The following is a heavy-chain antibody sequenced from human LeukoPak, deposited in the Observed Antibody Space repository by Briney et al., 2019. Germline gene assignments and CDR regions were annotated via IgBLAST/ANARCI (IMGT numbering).Heavy chain of an antibody. D-gene: IGHD4-11*01. J-gene: IGHJ4*02. Sequence: SETLSLTCTVSGGSISSYYWSWIRQPPGKGLEWIGYIYYTGSTNYNPSLKSRVTISVDTSKNHFSLKLNSVTAADTAVCYCARLHFLDYWGQGTLVTVSS. V-gene: IGHV4-59*01. CDR3: ARLHFLDY. CDR2: IYYTGST. CDR1: GGSISSYY.